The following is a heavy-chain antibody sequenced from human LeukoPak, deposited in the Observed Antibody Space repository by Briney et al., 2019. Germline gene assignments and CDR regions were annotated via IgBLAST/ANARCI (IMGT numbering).Heavy chain of an antibody. CDR3: ARGPGYCSSTSCLYYYYYYMDV. Sequence: GGSPRLSCAASGFTFSSYGMHWVRQAPGKGLEWVAFIRYDGSNKYYADSVKGRFTISRDNAKNSLYLQMNSLRAEDTAVYYCARGPGYCSSTSCLYYYYYYMDVWGKGTTVTISS. J-gene: IGHJ6*03. D-gene: IGHD2-2*01. CDR2: IRYDGSNK. V-gene: IGHV3-30*02. CDR1: GFTFSSYG.